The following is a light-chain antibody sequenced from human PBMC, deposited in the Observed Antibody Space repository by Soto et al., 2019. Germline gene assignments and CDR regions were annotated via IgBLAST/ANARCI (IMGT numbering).Light chain of an antibody. J-gene: IGLJ1*01. CDR1: SSDVGNYNL. CDR3: CSYAGSSTYV. V-gene: IGLV2-23*02. CDR2: EVS. Sequence: QSALTQPASVSGSPGQSITISCTGTSSDVGNYNLVSWYQQHPGKAPKLMIYEVSKRPSGVSNHFSGSKSGNTASLTISGLQAEXEADYYCCSYAGSSTYVFGTGTKLTVL.